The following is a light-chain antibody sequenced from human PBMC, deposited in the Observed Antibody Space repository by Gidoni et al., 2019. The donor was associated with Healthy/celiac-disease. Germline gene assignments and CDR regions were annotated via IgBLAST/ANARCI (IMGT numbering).Light chain of an antibody. CDR2: AAS. J-gene: IGKJ4*01. Sequence: DITLTPSPSSLSASVGDRVTITCRASQSISSYLNWYQQKPRKAPKLLIYAASSLQSGVPSRFSGSGSGTDFTLTISSLQPEDFATYYCQQSYSTPFAFGGGTKVEIK. V-gene: IGKV1-39*01. CDR1: QSISSY. CDR3: QQSYSTPFA.